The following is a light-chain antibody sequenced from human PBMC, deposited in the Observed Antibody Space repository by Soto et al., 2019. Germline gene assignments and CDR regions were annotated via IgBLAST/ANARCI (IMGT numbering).Light chain of an antibody. J-gene: IGKJ1*01. CDR2: GAS. CDR1: QSVIGNY. CDR3: QQYNSYSWT. Sequence: EIVLTQSPGTLSLSAGERATLSCRASQSVIGNYLAWYHQKPGQAPSLLIYGASSRATGTPDRFSGSGSGTDFTLTISSLQPDDFATYYCQQYNSYSWTFGQGTKVDIK. V-gene: IGKV3-20*01.